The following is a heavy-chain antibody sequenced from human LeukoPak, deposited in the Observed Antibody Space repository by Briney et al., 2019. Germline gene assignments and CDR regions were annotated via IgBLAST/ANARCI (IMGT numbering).Heavy chain of an antibody. V-gene: IGHV3-23*01. J-gene: IGHJ6*02. CDR1: GFTFSNYA. CDR2: IFNNGANA. CDR3: AKEIHEVYYYGPDV. Sequence: GGSLRLSCAASGFTFSNYAMNWVRHPPGKGPEWVSTIFNNGANAFYADSVRGRFTISRDNSKNMLYLHMISLRVEDTAIYYCAKEIHEVYYYGPDVWGQGTTVTVSS.